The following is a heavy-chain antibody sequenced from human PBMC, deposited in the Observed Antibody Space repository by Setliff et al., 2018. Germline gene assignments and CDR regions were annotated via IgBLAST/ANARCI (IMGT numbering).Heavy chain of an antibody. D-gene: IGHD6-19*01. CDR3: ARASSGWYSAYYYYMDV. J-gene: IGHJ6*03. Sequence: SETLSLTCTVAGGSVNSGYDNWNWLRQPAGKGLEWIGHINRRGSTNFSPSLKSRVTISLDTSKNQFSLNLTSVTAADTAVYYCARASSGWYSAYYYYMDVWGKGTTVTVSS. V-gene: IGHV4-61*09. CDR2: INRRGST. CDR1: GGSVNSGYDN.